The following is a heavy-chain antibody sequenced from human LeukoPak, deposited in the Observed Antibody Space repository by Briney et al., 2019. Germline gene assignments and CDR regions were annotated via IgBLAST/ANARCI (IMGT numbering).Heavy chain of an antibody. CDR2: IIAVFGTA. D-gene: IGHD3-16*01. Sequence: GASVKVSCKTSGGTFSSYAISWVRQAPGQGLEWMGGIIAVFGTANYAQKFQGRLTITADESTSTAYMELSSLKSEDTAVYYCARTVRGRGYSNYIGYWGQGTLVTVSS. CDR3: ARTVRGRGYSNYIGY. J-gene: IGHJ4*02. V-gene: IGHV1-69*13. CDR1: GGTFSSYA.